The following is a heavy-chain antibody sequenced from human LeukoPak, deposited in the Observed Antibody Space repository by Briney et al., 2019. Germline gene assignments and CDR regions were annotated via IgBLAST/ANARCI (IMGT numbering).Heavy chain of an antibody. CDR2: INPSGGST. CDR1: GYTFTSYY. CDR3: ARAGPTTVTTRRRGGFDP. J-gene: IGHJ5*02. V-gene: IGHV1-46*01. Sequence: ASVKVSCKASGYTFTSYYMHWVRQAPGQGLEWMGIINPSGGSTSYAQKFQGRVTMTRDMSTSTVYMELSSLRSEDTAVYYCARAGPTTVTTRRRGGFDPWGQGTLVTVSS. D-gene: IGHD4-17*01.